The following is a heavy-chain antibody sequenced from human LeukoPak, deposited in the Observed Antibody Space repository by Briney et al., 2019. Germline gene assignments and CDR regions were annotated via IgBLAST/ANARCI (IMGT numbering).Heavy chain of an antibody. CDR1: GGSFGGYY. CDR3: ASPGEGHAFDI. Sequence: SETLSLTCAVYGGSFGGYYWSWIRQPPGKGLEWIGEINHSGSTNYNPSLKSRVTISVDTSKNQFSLKLSSVTAADTAVYYCASPGEGHAFDIWGQGTMVTVSS. D-gene: IGHD4-17*01. J-gene: IGHJ3*02. V-gene: IGHV4-34*01. CDR2: INHSGST.